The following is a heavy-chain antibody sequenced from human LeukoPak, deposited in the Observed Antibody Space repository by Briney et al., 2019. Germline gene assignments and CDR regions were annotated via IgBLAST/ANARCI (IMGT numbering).Heavy chain of an antibody. CDR2: ISYDGSNK. Sequence: GRSLRLSCAASGFTFSSYAMHWVPQAPGKGLEWVAVISYDGSNKYYADSVKGRFTISRDNSKNTLCLQMNSLRAEDTAVYYCARDGGVYYYGSGSYYYYWGQGTLVTVSS. CDR1: GFTFSSYA. J-gene: IGHJ4*02. D-gene: IGHD3-10*01. CDR3: ARDGGVYYYGSGSYYYY. V-gene: IGHV3-30*04.